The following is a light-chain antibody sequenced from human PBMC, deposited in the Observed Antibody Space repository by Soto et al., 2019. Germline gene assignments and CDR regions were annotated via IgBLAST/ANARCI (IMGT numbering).Light chain of an antibody. CDR2: DVS. V-gene: IGKV1-39*01. CDR1: HSLTSY. Sequence: DIQLTVTPSSLSASVGDRVTITCRASHSLTSYVNWYQHKPGKAPKLLIDDVSSLQSGVPSRFSGSGSGTDFTLTISGLQPGDFATYYCHQRYSSPQPFGQGTQVDIK. J-gene: IGKJ1*01. CDR3: HQRYSSPQP.